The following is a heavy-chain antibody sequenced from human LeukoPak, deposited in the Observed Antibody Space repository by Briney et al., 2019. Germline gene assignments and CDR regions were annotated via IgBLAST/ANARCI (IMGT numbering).Heavy chain of an antibody. CDR2: IKQDGSEK. D-gene: IGHD3-10*01. V-gene: IGHV3-7*03. Sequence: GGSLRLSCAASGFTFSSYWMSWVRQAPGKGLEWVANIKQDGSEKYYVDSVKGRFTISRDNAKNSLYLQMNSLRAEDTAVYYCARMCSHISWGSGSRGYYFDYWGQGTLVTVSS. CDR1: GFTFSSYW. J-gene: IGHJ4*02. CDR3: ARMCSHISWGSGSRGYYFDY.